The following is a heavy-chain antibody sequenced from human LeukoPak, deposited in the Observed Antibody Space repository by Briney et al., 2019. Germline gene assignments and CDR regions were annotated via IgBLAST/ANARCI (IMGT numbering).Heavy chain of an antibody. CDR3: AGGSMVRGASWFDP. D-gene: IGHD3-10*01. J-gene: IGHJ5*02. CDR2: MNPNSGNT. V-gene: IGHV1-8*01. CDR1: GYTFTSYD. Sequence: ASVKVSCKASGYTFTSYDINWVRQATGQGLEWMGWMNPNSGNTGYAQKFQGRVTMTRNTSISTAYMELSSLRSEDTAVYYCAGGSMVRGASWFDPWGQGTLVTVSS.